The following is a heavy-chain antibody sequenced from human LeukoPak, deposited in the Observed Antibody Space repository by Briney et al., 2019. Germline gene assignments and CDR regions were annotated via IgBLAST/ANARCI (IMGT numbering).Heavy chain of an antibody. V-gene: IGHV4-61*05. Sequence: SETLSLTCTVSGGSISSSDYYRSWIRQPPGKGLEWIGYIHYSGTTNYNPSPKSRVTISVDTSKNQFSLKLSPVTAADTAVYYCARLYLGLLWFGESQAYFDYWGQGTLVTVSS. D-gene: IGHD3-10*01. J-gene: IGHJ4*02. CDR3: ARLYLGLLWFGESQAYFDY. CDR2: IHYSGTT. CDR1: GGSISSSDYY.